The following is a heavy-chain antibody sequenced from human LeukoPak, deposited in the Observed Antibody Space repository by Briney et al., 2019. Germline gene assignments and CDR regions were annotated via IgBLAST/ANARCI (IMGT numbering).Heavy chain of an antibody. V-gene: IGHV3-30*02. CDR2: IRYDGSNK. Sequence: GESLKISCAASGFTFSSYGMHWVRQAPGKGLEWVAFIRYDGSNKYYADSVKGRFTISRDNSKNTLYLQMNSLRAEDTAVYYCAKDESIYSSSWSNFDYWGQGTLVTVSS. D-gene: IGHD6-13*01. CDR1: GFTFSSYG. CDR3: AKDESIYSSSWSNFDY. J-gene: IGHJ4*02.